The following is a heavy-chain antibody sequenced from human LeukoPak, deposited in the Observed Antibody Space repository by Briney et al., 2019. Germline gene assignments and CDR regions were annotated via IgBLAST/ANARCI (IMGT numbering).Heavy chain of an antibody. CDR1: GYTFTSYY. J-gene: IGHJ3*02. CDR2: INPSGGST. Sequence: ASVKVSCKASGYTFTSYYMHWVRQAPGQGLEWMGLINPSGGSTSYAHKFQGRVIMTRDMSTSTVYMELSSLRSDDTAVYYCARSGWGNRQAFDIWGQGTMVTVSS. CDR3: ARSGWGNRQAFDI. D-gene: IGHD6-19*01. V-gene: IGHV1-46*01.